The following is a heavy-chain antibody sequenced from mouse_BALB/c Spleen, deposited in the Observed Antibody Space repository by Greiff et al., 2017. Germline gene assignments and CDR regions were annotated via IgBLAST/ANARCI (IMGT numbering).Heavy chain of an antibody. CDR2: IDPANGNT. CDR1: GFNIKDTY. V-gene: IGHV14-3*02. J-gene: IGHJ3*01. CDR3: AVDSSGYGWFAY. Sequence: EVQLQQSGAELVKPGASVKLSCTASGFNIKDTYMHWVKQRPDQGLEWIGRIDPANGNTKYDPKFQGKATITADTSSNTAYLQLSSLTSEDTAVYYCAVDSSGYGWFAYWGQGTLVTVSA. D-gene: IGHD3-2*01.